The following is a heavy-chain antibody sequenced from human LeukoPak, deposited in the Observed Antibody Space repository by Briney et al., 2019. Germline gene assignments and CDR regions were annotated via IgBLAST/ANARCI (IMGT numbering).Heavy chain of an antibody. V-gene: IGHV3-66*02. CDR1: GFTVSSNY. J-gene: IGHJ4*02. CDR2: IYSGGST. Sequence: GGSPRLSCAASGFTVSSNYMSWVRQAPGKGLEWVSVIYSGGSTYYADSVKGRFTVSRDNSKNTLYLQMNSLRAEDTAVYYCARPFNKYDSSGYPLHWGQGTLVTVSS. D-gene: IGHD3-22*01. CDR3: ARPFNKYDSSGYPLH.